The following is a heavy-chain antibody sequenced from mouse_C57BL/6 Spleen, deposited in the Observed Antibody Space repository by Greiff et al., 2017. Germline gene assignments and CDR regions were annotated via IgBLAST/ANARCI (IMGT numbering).Heavy chain of an antibody. CDR3: ARSNLLSPFAY. V-gene: IGHV1-80*01. CDR1: GYAFSSYW. CDR2: IYPGDGAA. J-gene: IGHJ3*01. D-gene: IGHD2-1*01. Sequence: QVQLQQSGAELVKPGASVKISCKASGYAFSSYWMNWVKQRPGKGLEWIGQIYPGDGAANYNGKFKGKATLTADKSTSTVYMKLSSLPAEDSAVYFCARSNLLSPFAYWGQGTLVTVSA.